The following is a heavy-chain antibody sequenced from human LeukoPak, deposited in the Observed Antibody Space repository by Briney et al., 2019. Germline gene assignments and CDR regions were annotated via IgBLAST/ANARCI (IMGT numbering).Heavy chain of an antibody. CDR2: IYPGDSDT. CDR3: ARLSDAAGVDY. Sequence: GESLKISCKGSGYRFTSYWIAWVRQMPGKGLEWMGIIYPGDSDTRYSPSFQGQVTTSADKSITTAYLQWRSLKASDTAMYYCARLSDAAGVDYWGQGTLVTVSS. V-gene: IGHV5-51*01. CDR1: GYRFTSYW. J-gene: IGHJ4*02. D-gene: IGHD6-13*01.